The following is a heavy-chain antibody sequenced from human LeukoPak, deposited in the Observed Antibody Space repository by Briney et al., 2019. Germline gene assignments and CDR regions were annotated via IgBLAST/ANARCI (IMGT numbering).Heavy chain of an antibody. V-gene: IGHV1-69*13. CDR2: IIPIFRSE. CDR3: ARGDWFDP. J-gene: IGHJ5*02. CDR1: GGTYSSYA. Sequence: ASVKVSCKASGGTYSSYAISWVRQAPGQGLEWVGGIIPIFRSENYAQKFQGRVTITADESKSTGYMELSSLRSEDRAVYYCARGDWFDPWGQGTLVTVSS.